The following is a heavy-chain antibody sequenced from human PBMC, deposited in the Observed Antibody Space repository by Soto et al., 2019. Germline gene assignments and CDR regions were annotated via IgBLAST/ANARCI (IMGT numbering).Heavy chain of an antibody. D-gene: IGHD3-10*01. CDR3: ARGIFGSGTANDY. CDR1: GFTFSGSW. V-gene: IGHV3-74*01. J-gene: IGHJ4*02. Sequence: EVQLVESGGGLVQPGGSLRLSCAASGFTFSGSWMHWVRQAPGKGLVWVSGINDDGSATGYADLVKGRFTVSSDNAKDTLFLQMSGLRAEDTAVYYCARGIFGSGTANDYWGQGTLVTVSS. CDR2: INDDGSAT.